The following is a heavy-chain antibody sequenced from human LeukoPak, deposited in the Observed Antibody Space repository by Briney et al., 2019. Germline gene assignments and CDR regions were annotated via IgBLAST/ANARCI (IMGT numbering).Heavy chain of an antibody. CDR1: GFTFSSYA. CDR2: ISGSGGST. CDR3: ARDSPNEGILWWSIDY. Sequence: GGSLRLSCAASGFTFSSYAMSWVRQAPGKGLEWVSAISGSGGSTYYADSVKGRFTISRDNARNSLYLQMNSLRAEDTAVYYCARDSPNEGILWWSIDYWGQGTLVTVSS. D-gene: IGHD2-21*01. V-gene: IGHV3-23*01. J-gene: IGHJ4*02.